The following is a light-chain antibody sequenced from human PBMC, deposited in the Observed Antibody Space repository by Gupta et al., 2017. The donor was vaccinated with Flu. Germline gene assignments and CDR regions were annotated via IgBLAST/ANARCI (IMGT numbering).Light chain of an antibody. CDR3: QSYDSSLSGYV. CDR1: SSITVAAYD. CDR2: CNS. Sequence: TISATGSSSITVAAYDLTWYQQLPGTTPKLRIYCNSNRPSGVPARFSGSKSGTSASLAITGLQAEDEADYYCQSYDSSLSGYVFGTGTKVTVL. J-gene: IGLJ1*01. V-gene: IGLV1-40*01.